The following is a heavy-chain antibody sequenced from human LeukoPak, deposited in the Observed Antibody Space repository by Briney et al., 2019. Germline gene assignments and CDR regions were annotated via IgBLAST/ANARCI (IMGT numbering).Heavy chain of an antibody. J-gene: IGHJ2*01. CDR1: GGTFSSYA. Sequence: SVKVSCKASGGTFSSYAISWVRQAPGQGLEWVGGIIPIFGTANYAQKFQGRFTITTDESTSTAYMELSSLRSEDTAVYYCERGYYYCSGGSCYSSGWYFDLWGRGTLVTVSS. CDR2: IIPIFGTA. D-gene: IGHD2-15*01. V-gene: IGHV1-69*05. CDR3: ERGYYYCSGGSCYSSGWYFDL.